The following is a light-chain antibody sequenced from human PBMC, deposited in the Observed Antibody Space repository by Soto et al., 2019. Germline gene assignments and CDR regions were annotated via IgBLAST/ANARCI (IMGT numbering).Light chain of an antibody. CDR2: GAS. V-gene: IGKV3-15*01. CDR3: VRYVNCFPLT. CDR1: QSVSSN. Sequence: TLSVSPGERATLSCRASQSVSSNLAWYQQKPGQAPRLLIYGASTRATGIPARFSGSGSGTEFTLTISSPQSEDFAVYYWVRYVNCFPLTFGGGIKVDVK. J-gene: IGKJ4*01.